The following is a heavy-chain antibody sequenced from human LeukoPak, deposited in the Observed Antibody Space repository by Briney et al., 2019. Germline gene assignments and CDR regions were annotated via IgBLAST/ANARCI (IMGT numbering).Heavy chain of an antibody. D-gene: IGHD3-10*01. CDR1: GGSISSGGYY. J-gene: IGHJ5*02. CDR2: IYHSGST. Sequence: SETLSLTCTVSGGSISSGGYYWSWIRQPPGKGLEWIGYIYHSGSTYYNPSLKSRVTISVDRSKNQFSLKLSSVTAADTAVYYCARGGILWFGELLYNWFDPWGQGTLVTVSS. CDR3: ARGGILWFGELLYNWFDP. V-gene: IGHV4-30-2*01.